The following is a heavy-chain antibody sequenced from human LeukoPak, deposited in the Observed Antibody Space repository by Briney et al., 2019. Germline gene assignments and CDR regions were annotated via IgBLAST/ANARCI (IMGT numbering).Heavy chain of an antibody. V-gene: IGHV3-30-3*01. CDR3: ATARDGYNWGRIDY. Sequence: GGSLRLSCAASGFTFSSYAMHWVRQAPGKGLEWVAVISYDGSNKYYADSVKGRFTISRDNSKNTLYLQMNSLRAEDTAVYYCATARDGYNWGRIDYWGQGTLVTVSS. CDR2: ISYDGSNK. J-gene: IGHJ4*02. D-gene: IGHD5-24*01. CDR1: GFTFSSYA.